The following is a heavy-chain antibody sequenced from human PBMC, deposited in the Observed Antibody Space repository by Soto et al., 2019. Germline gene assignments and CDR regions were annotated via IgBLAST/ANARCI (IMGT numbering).Heavy chain of an antibody. CDR3: ARGRYGDY. CDR1: GYGFTTYG. CDR2: ISAHNGNT. J-gene: IGHJ4*02. Sequence: QVHLVQSGAEVKKPGASVKVSCKGSGYGFTTYGITWVRQAPGQGLEWMAWISAHNGNTNYAQKLQGRVTVTSDTSTSTAYMDLRSLRSDDTAVYYCARGRYGDYWGQGALVTVSS. D-gene: IGHD1-1*01. V-gene: IGHV1-18*01.